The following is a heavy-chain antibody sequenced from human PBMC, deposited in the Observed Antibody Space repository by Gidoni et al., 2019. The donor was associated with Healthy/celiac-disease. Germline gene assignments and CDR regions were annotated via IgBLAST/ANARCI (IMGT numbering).Heavy chain of an antibody. CDR3: ARDRWDGYYYYGMDV. V-gene: IGHV4-61*01. J-gene: IGHJ6*02. Sequence: QVQLQESGPGLVTPSETLSLTCTVSGGSVSSGSYYWSWIRQPPGKGLEWIGYIYYSGSTNYNPSLKSRVTISVDTSKNQFSLKLSSVTAADTAVYYCARDRWDGYYYYGMDVWGQGTTVTVSS. D-gene: IGHD1-26*01. CDR2: IYYSGST. CDR1: GGSVSSGSYY.